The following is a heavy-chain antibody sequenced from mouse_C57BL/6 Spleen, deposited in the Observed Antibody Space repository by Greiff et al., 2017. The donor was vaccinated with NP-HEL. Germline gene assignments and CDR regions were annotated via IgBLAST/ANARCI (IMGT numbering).Heavy chain of an antibody. V-gene: IGHV14-2*01. Sequence: EVQLQQSGAELVKPGASVKLSCTASGFNIKDYYLHWVKQRTEQGLEWIGRIDPEDGETKYAPKFQGKATITADTSSNTAYLQLSSLTSEDTAVYYCARSPLYDYDEGRYAMDYWGQGTSVTVSS. CDR2: IDPEDGET. J-gene: IGHJ4*01. CDR1: GFNIKDYY. D-gene: IGHD2-4*01. CDR3: ARSPLYDYDEGRYAMDY.